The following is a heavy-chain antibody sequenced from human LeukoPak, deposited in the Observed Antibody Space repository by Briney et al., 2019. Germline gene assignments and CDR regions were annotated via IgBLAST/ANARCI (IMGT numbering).Heavy chain of an antibody. CDR3: ASDQTTYYFDY. CDR2: ISAYNGNT. J-gene: IGHJ4*02. V-gene: IGHV1-18*01. D-gene: IGHD4-11*01. Sequence: ASVKVSCKASGYTFTSYGISWVRQAPGQGLEWMGWISAYNGNTNYAQKLQGRVAMTTDTSTSTAYMELRSLRSDDTAVYYCASDQTTYYFDYWGQGTLVTVSS. CDR1: GYTFTSYG.